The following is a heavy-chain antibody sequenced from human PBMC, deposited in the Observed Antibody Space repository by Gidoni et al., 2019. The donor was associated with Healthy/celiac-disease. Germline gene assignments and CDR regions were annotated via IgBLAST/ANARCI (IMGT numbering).Heavy chain of an antibody. CDR2: IYYSGST. CDR3: ARQKYYDFWSGYPSYYYYMDV. V-gene: IGHV4-59*08. CDR1: GGSISSYY. D-gene: IGHD3-3*01. J-gene: IGHJ6*03. Sequence: QVQLQESGPGLVKPSETLSLTCTVSGGSISSYYWSWIRQPPGKGLEWIGYIYYSGSTNYNPSLKSRVTISVDTSKNQFSLKLSSVTAADTAVYYCARQKYYDFWSGYPSYYYYMDVWGKGTTVTVSS.